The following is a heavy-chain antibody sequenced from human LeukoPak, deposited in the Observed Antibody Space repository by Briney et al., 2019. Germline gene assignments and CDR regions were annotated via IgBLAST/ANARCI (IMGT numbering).Heavy chain of an antibody. J-gene: IGHJ5*02. V-gene: IGHV3-23*01. Sequence: GGSLRLSCAASGFTFNDYYMSWIRQAPGKGLEWVSGISGSGGSTYYADSVKGRFTLSRDNSKNTLYLQMNSLRAEDTAVYYCAKDMGSGNGFDPWGQGTLVTVSS. CDR1: GFTFNDYY. CDR3: AKDMGSGNGFDP. D-gene: IGHD6-25*01. CDR2: ISGSGGST.